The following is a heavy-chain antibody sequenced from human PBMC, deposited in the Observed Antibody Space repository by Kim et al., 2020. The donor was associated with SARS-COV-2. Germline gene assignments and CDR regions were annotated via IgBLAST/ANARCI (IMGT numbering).Heavy chain of an antibody. V-gene: IGHV3-30*18. CDR1: GFTFSSYG. CDR3: AKEYADD. CDR2: ISYDGSNK. Sequence: GGSLRLSCAASGFTFSSYGMHWVRQAPGKGLEWVAVISYDGSNKYYADSVKGRFTISRDNSKNTLYLQMNSLRAEDTAVYYCAKEYADDRGQGTLVTVSS. J-gene: IGHJ4*02.